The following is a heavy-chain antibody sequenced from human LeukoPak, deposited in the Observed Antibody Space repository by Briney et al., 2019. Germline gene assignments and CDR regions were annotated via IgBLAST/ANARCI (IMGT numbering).Heavy chain of an antibody. J-gene: IGHJ6*03. CDR3: ARLGGPDYYFYYYMDV. CDR2: INWNGDGT. V-gene: IGHV3-20*04. CDR1: GFTLYDHG. Sequence: GRSLRLSCAASGFTLYDHGMSWVRQAPGKGLEWVSGINWNGDGTGYADSVKGRFTISRDNAKNSLYLQMNSLRAEDTAFYCARLGGPDYYFYYYMDVWGKGTTVTVSS. D-gene: IGHD1-26*01.